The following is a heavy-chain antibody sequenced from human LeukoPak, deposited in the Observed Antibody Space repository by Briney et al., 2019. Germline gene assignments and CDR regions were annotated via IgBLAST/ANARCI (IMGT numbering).Heavy chain of an antibody. V-gene: IGHV4-59*01. CDR2: IYYSGTT. D-gene: IGHD1-1*01. J-gene: IGHJ6*03. CDR1: GGPISSYY. CDR3: ARVSWFPGTSYYYMDV. Sequence: SETLSLTCTVSGGPISSYYWSWIRQPPGKGLELIGYIYYSGTTNYNPSLKSRVTISVDTSDNQFSLNLSSVTAADTAVYYCARVSWFPGTSYYYMDVWGKGTTVTVSS.